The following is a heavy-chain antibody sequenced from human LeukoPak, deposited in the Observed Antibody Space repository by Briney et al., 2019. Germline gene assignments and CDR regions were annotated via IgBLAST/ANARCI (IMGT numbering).Heavy chain of an antibody. V-gene: IGHV1-18*01. Sequence: ASVKVSCKTSGYTFTNNGISWVRQGPGQRLEWMGWISGHNGDTNYAQNVQGRVTMTTDTSTSTVYMELRSLRSDDTAVYYCARDRGMLGGIIPNWFDPWGQGTLVTVSS. D-gene: IGHD3-10*01. J-gene: IGHJ5*02. CDR1: GYTFTNNG. CDR3: ARDRGMLGGIIPNWFDP. CDR2: ISGHNGDT.